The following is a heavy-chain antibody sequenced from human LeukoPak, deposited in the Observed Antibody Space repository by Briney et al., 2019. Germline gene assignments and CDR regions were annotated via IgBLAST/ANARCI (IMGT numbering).Heavy chain of an antibody. CDR3: ARDADGSGRPFDY. J-gene: IGHJ4*02. V-gene: IGHV1-46*02. D-gene: IGHD3-10*01. Sequence: EASVKVSCKASGYNFQSNGISWLRQAPGQGLEWMGIINPSGGSTSYAQKFQGRVTMTRDTSTSTVYMELSSLRSEDTAVYYCARDADGSGRPFDYWGQGTLVTVSS. CDR2: INPSGGST. CDR1: GYNFQSNG.